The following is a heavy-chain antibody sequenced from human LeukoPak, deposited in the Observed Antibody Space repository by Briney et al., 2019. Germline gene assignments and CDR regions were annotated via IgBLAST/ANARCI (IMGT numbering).Heavy chain of an antibody. Sequence: SSETLSLTCTVSGGSISSYYWSWIRKPPGKGLEWLGYIYYSGSTNYNPSLKSRVTISVDTSKNQFSLKLSSVTAADTAVYYCARVRDYYDTKGDAFDIWGQGTMVTVSS. CDR3: ARVRDYYDTKGDAFDI. D-gene: IGHD3-22*01. CDR2: IYYSGST. V-gene: IGHV4-59*01. J-gene: IGHJ3*02. CDR1: GGSISSYY.